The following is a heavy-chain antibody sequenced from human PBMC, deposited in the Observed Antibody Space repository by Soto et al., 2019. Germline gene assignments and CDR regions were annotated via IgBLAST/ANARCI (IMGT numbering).Heavy chain of an antibody. D-gene: IGHD3-16*01. CDR3: ARGDSPYVWFNEF. V-gene: IGHV1-69*13. Sequence: SVKVSCKASGGTFSSYAISWVRQAPGQGLEWMGGIIPIFGTANYAQKFQGRVTITADESTNTAYLELSSLRSDDTAMYYCARGDSPYVWFNEFWGQGSRVTVSS. CDR2: IIPIFGTA. J-gene: IGHJ4*02. CDR1: GGTFSSYA.